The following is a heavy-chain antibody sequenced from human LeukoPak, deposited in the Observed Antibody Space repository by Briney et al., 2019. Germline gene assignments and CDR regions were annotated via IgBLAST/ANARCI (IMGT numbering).Heavy chain of an antibody. CDR1: GYTFTGYY. CDR3: ARAGKIMITMVRGALASSDGFDI. Sequence: ASVKVSCKASGYTFTGYYMHWVRQAPGQGLEWMGWISPNSGGTSYAQKFQGRVTMTRDTSISTAYMELSRLRSDDTAVYYCARAGKIMITMVRGALASSDGFDIWGQGKMVTVSS. D-gene: IGHD3-10*01. CDR2: ISPNSGGT. V-gene: IGHV1-2*02. J-gene: IGHJ3*02.